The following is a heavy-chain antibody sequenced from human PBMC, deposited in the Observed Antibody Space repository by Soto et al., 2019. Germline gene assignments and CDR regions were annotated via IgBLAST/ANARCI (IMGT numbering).Heavy chain of an antibody. Sequence: PGGSLRLSCAASGFTFSSYAMHWVRQAPGKGLEWVAVISYDGSNKYYADSVKGRFTISRDNSKNTLYLQMNSLRAEDTAVYYCASLPPPFYGDYAGNYYYGMDVWGQGTTVTVPS. J-gene: IGHJ6*02. V-gene: IGHV3-30-3*01. CDR1: GFTFSSYA. D-gene: IGHD4-17*01. CDR2: ISYDGSNK. CDR3: ASLPPPFYGDYAGNYYYGMDV.